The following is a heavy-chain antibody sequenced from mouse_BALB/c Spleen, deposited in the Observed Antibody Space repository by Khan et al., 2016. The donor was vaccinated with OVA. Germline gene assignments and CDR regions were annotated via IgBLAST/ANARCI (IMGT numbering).Heavy chain of an antibody. Sequence: QVQLQQPGPELVKPGASVKISCKASGYTFTAYDINWVKQRPGQGLEWIGWIYPGDGSTQYHEAFKGKATLTADRSSNTPSMQLSSLTSENSAGYFCAREGVRGVAMDYWGQGTSVSVSS. CDR2: IYPGDGST. CDR3: AREGVRGVAMDY. D-gene: IGHD1-1*01. CDR1: GYTFTAYD. V-gene: IGHV1S56*01. J-gene: IGHJ4*01.